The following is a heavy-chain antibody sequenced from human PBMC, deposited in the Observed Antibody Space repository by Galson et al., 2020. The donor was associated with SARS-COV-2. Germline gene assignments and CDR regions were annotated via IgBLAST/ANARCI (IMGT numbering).Heavy chain of an antibody. CDR1: GFTFSNYW. CDR2: IKQYGSER. V-gene: IGHV3-7*01. Sequence: GGSLRLSCRGSGFTFSNYWMNWVRQAPGQGLEWVANIKQYGSERYYVESVKGRFTISRDNAQNSLYLQMDSLRDDDTAVYFCARGNRFYDFWSGRAEYFQHWGLGTLVTVSS. CDR3: ARGNRFYDFWSGRAEYFQH. D-gene: IGHD3-3*01. J-gene: IGHJ1*01.